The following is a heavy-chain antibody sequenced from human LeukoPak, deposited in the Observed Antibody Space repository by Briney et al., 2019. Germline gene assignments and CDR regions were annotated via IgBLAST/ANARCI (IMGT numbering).Heavy chain of an antibody. CDR3: ARGGTVLRFLEWPMGYYYYYGMDV. CDR2: MNPNSDNT. Sequence: GASVKVSCKASGYTFTGYYMHWVRQATGQGLEWMGWMNPNSDNTGYAQKFQGRVTTTRNTSISTAYMELSSLRSEDTAVYYCARGGTVLRFLEWPMGYYYYYGMDVWGQGTTVTVSS. J-gene: IGHJ6*02. D-gene: IGHD3-3*01. CDR1: GYTFTGYY. V-gene: IGHV1-8*02.